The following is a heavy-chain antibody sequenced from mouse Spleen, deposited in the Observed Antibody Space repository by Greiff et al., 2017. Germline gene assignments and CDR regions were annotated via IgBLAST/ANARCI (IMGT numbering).Heavy chain of an antibody. D-gene: IGHD2-3*01. V-gene: IGHV1-59*01. CDR2: IDPSDSYT. CDR3: ARCLYDGYYYYYAMDY. Sequence: QVHVKQPGAELVRPGTSVKLSCKASGYTFTSYWMHWVKQRPGQGLEWIGVIDPSDSYTNYNQKFKGKATLTVDTSSSTAYMQLSSLTSEDSAVYYCARCLYDGYYYYYAMDYWGQGTSVTVSS. J-gene: IGHJ4*01. CDR1: GYTFTSYW.